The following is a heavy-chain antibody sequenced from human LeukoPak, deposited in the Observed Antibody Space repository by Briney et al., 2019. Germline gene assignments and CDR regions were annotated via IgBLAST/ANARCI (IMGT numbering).Heavy chain of an antibody. Sequence: GGSLRLSCAASGFTFSSYSMNWVRQAPGKGLEWVGRIKSKTDSGTTDYAAPVKGRFTISRDDSKNTLYLQMNSLKTEDTAVYYCTTVQTGTLDYYGMDVWGQGTTVTVSS. CDR1: GFTFSSYS. CDR3: TTVQTGTLDYYGMDV. V-gene: IGHV3-15*07. D-gene: IGHD1-1*01. CDR2: IKSKTDSGTT. J-gene: IGHJ6*02.